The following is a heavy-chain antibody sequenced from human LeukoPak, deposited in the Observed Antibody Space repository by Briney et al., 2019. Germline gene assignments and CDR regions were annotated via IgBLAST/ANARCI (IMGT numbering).Heavy chain of an antibody. V-gene: IGHV3-23*01. Sequence: PGGSLRLSCAASGFTFSSYAMSWVRQAPGRGLEGVSVISGSGGSAYYADSVKGRFTISRDNSKNTLYLQMNSLRAEDTAVYYCAKALRTQGITIFGVVINALDYWGQGTLVTVSS. CDR1: GFTFSSYA. CDR3: AKALRTQGITIFGVVINALDY. J-gene: IGHJ4*02. CDR2: ISGSGGSA. D-gene: IGHD3-3*01.